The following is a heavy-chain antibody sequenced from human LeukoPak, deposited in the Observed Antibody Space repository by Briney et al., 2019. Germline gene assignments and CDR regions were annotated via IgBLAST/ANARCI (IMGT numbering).Heavy chain of an antibody. D-gene: IGHD2-15*01. CDR2: INHSGST. V-gene: IGHV4-34*01. J-gene: IGHJ5*02. CDR3: ARAGSGIVVVVAATKVHWLDP. CDR1: GGSFSGYY. Sequence: PSETLSLTCAVYGGSFSGYYWSWIRQPPGKGLEWIGEINHSGSTNYNPSLKSRVTISVDTSKNQFSLKLSSVTAADTAVYYCARAGSGIVVVVAATKVHWLDPWGQGTLVTVSS.